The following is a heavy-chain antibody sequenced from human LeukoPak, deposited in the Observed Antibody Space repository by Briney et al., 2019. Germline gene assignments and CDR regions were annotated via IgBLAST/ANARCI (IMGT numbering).Heavy chain of an antibody. D-gene: IGHD3-10*01. J-gene: IGHJ4*02. CDR1: GFTFSSYW. CDR3: ARDLQVSYGSGSMGY. Sequence: GGSLRLSCAASGFTFSSYWMHWVRQAPGKGLVWVSRINSDGSSTSYADSVKGRFTISRDNAKNTLYLQMNSLRAEDTAVYYCARDLQVSYGSGSMGYWGQGTLVTVSS. CDR2: INSDGSST. V-gene: IGHV3-74*01.